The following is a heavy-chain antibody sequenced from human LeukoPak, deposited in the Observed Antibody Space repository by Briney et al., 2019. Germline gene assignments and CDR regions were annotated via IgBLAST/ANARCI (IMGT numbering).Heavy chain of an antibody. D-gene: IGHD3-22*01. Sequence: PSETLSLTCSVSRYSISSYYWSWIRQPPGKGLEWIGYIYYSGSTNYNSSLKSRVTISVDTSKNQFSLKLSSVTAADTAVYYCARDHYYDTSGYYPIDYWGQGTLVTVSS. V-gene: IGHV4-59*01. J-gene: IGHJ4*02. CDR1: RYSISSYY. CDR3: ARDHYYDTSGYYPIDY. CDR2: IYYSGST.